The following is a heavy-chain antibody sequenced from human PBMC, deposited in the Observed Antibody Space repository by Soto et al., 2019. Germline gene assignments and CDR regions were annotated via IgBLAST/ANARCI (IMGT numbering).Heavy chain of an antibody. J-gene: IGHJ5*02. CDR3: AGEAGESVGITGTTGQNWFDP. D-gene: IGHD1-7*01. CDR2: TYYRSKWYN. CDR1: GDSVSSNSAA. Sequence: SQTLSLTCAISGDSVSSNSAAWNWIRQSPSRGLEWLGRTYYRSKWYNDYAVSVKSRIPMNPDTSKNQFSLQLNSVTPEDTAVDYCAGEAGESVGITGTTGQNWFDPWGQGTLVTVSS. V-gene: IGHV6-1*01.